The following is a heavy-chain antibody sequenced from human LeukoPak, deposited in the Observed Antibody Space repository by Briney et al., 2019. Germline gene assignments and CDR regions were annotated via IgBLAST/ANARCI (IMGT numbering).Heavy chain of an antibody. CDR3: VRDEGFHGSGSN. V-gene: IGHV3-66*01. CDR1: GFTVSSNY. D-gene: IGHD3-10*01. CDR2: IYSGGNT. J-gene: IGHJ4*02. Sequence: GGSLRLSCAASGFTVSSNYMSWVRQAPGKGLEWVSVIYSGGNTYYADSVKGRFTISRDNSKNTLYLQMNSLRGEDTAVYYCVRDEGFHGSGSNWGQGTLVTVSS.